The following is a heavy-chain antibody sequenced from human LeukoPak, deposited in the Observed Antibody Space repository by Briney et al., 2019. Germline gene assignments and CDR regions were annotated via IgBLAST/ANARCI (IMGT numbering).Heavy chain of an antibody. CDR1: GFTFSSYS. CDR3: ARDGAAAGIPEPDY. CDR2: ISSSSSTI. J-gene: IGHJ4*02. Sequence: GGSLRLSCAASGFTFSSYSMNWVRQAPGKGLEWVSYISSSSSTIYYADSVKGRFTISRDNAKNSLYLQMNSLRAEDTAVYYCARDGAAAGIPEPDYWGQGTLVTVSS. V-gene: IGHV3-48*01. D-gene: IGHD6-13*01.